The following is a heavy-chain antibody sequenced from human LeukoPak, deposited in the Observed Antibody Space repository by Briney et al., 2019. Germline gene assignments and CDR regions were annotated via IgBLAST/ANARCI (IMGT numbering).Heavy chain of an antibody. V-gene: IGHV1-46*01. CDR2: INPSGGST. CDR1: GYTFTSYY. Sequence: ASVTVSCKASGYTFTSYYMHWVRQAPGQGLEWMGIINPSGGSTSYAQKLQGRVTMTRDTSTSTVYMELCSLRSEDTAVYYCARVFLQLWSVGGLDYWGQGTLVTVSS. D-gene: IGHD5-18*01. CDR3: ARVFLQLWSVGGLDY. J-gene: IGHJ4*02.